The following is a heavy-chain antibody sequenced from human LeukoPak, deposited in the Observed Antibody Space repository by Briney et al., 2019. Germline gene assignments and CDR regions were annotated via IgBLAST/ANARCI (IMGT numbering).Heavy chain of an antibody. CDR2: IYYSGST. J-gene: IGHJ6*03. CDR3: ARDFALITMVRGVPRDYYYYYMDV. CDR1: GGSIRNYY. V-gene: IGHV4-59*01. D-gene: IGHD3-10*01. Sequence: SETLSLTCTVSGGSIRNYYWSWIRQPPGKGLEWIGYIYYSGSTNYNPSLKSRVTISVDTSKNQFSLKLSSVTAADTAVYYCARDFALITMVRGVPRDYYYYYMDVWGKGTTVTVSS.